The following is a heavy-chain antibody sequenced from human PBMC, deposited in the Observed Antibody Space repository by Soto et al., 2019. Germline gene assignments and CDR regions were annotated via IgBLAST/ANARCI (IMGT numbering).Heavy chain of an antibody. CDR3: AKWDHPIVPAAIEYYYYGMDV. Sequence: VVSLSLSCAASGFTFSSYAMSWVRQAPGKGLEWVSAISGSGGSTYYADSVKGRFTISRDNSKNTLYLQMNSLRAEDTAVYYCAKWDHPIVPAAIEYYYYGMDVWGQGTTVTVSS. D-gene: IGHD2-2*01. J-gene: IGHJ6*02. CDR2: ISGSGGST. CDR1: GFTFSSYA. V-gene: IGHV3-23*01.